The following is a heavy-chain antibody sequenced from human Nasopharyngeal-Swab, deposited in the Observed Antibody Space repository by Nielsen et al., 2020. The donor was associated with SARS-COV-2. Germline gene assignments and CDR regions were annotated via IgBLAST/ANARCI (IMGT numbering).Heavy chain of an antibody. J-gene: IGHJ4*02. D-gene: IGHD3-22*01. Sequence: SETLSLTCTVSGGSISSYYWSWIRQPPGKGLEWIGYIYYSGSTNYNPSLKSRVTISVDTSKNQFSLELSSVTAADTAVYYCARLYYDSSGYYYGRWGQGTLVTVSS. V-gene: IGHV4-59*08. CDR1: GGSISSYY. CDR3: ARLYYDSSGYYYGR. CDR2: IYYSGST.